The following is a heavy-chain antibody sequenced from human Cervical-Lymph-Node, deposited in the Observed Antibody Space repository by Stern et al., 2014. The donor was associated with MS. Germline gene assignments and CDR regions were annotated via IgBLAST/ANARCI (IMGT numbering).Heavy chain of an antibody. J-gene: IGHJ5*02. CDR2: IYPADSHT. D-gene: IGHD1-7*01. V-gene: IGHV5-51*03. CDR1: GYTFSSYW. Sequence: EVQLVESGAEVKKPGESLKISCQGSGYTFSSYWIAWVRQMPGRGLEWMGMIYPADSHTIYSPSFQGQVTISADKSISTVYLQWSSLKASDTAIYYCATPIATNYFDPWGQGTLVTVSS. CDR3: ATPIATNYFDP.